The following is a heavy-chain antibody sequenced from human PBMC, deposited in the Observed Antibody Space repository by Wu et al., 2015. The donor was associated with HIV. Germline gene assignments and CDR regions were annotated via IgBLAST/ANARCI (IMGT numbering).Heavy chain of an antibody. CDR3: ARVGY. CDR2: MNPNSGNT. Sequence: QVQLVQSGAEVKKPGASVRVSCKASGYTFAGYDINWVRQAAGQGLEWMGWMNPNSGNTGSAQKFQGRVIFTRNTSTSTAYMELSTLRSEDTAVYYCARVGYWGQGTLVTVSS. J-gene: IGHJ4*02. V-gene: IGHV1-8*03. CDR1: GYTFAGYD.